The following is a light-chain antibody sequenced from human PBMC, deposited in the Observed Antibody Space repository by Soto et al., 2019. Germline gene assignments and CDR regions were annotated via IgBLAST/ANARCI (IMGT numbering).Light chain of an antibody. Sequence: EIVMTQSPATLSVSPGETATLSCRASQSVAFHLAWYQQKPGQGPRLLIYGAFTRATGIPARFSGSGSGTELTLTITSLQSEDFAVYYCQQYKKSPPLTVGGGTKMEIK. CDR1: QSVAFH. CDR2: GAF. J-gene: IGKJ4*01. CDR3: QQYKKSPPLT. V-gene: IGKV3-15*01.